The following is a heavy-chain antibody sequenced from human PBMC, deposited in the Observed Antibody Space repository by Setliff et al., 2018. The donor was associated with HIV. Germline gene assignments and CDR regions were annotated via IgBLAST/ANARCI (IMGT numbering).Heavy chain of an antibody. J-gene: IGHJ6*02. CDR3: ARIWFGESHYYGMDV. V-gene: IGHV2-70*11. CDR2: IDWNDDK. Sequence: SGPTLVNPTQTLTLTCTFSGFSLSTSGLCVSWIRQPPGKALEWLARIDWNDDKYYSTSLKTRLTISKDTSKNQVVLTMTNMDPVDTATYYCARIWFGESHYYGMDVWGQGTTVTV. D-gene: IGHD3-10*01. CDR1: GFSLSTSGLC.